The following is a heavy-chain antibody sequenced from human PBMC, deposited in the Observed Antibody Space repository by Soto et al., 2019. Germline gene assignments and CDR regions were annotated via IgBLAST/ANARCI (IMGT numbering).Heavy chain of an antibody. Sequence: EVQLMESGGGLVQPGGSLRLSCAASGFTVSSNYMNWVRQAPGKGLEWVSVIFPGGSTYYADSVKGRFTISRDISKNTGYLQMTILGAEDTAVYFCARRALSPAFVDFWGQGTLVTVSS. V-gene: IGHV3-66*01. J-gene: IGHJ4*02. CDR3: ARRALSPAFVDF. CDR1: GFTVSSNY. D-gene: IGHD3-10*01. CDR2: IFPGGST.